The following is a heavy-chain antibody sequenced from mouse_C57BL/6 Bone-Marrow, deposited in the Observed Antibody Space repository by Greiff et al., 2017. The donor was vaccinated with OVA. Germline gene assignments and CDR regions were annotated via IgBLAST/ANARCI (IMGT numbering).Heavy chain of an antibody. J-gene: IGHJ4*01. CDR3: AYSNYQGDD. Sequence: QVQLKQSGPELVKPGASVKLSCKASGYTFTSYDINWVKQRPGQGLEWIGWIYPRDGSTTYNEKFKGKATLTVDTSSSTAYMELHSLTSEDSAVYCCAYSNYQGDDWGQGTTVTVSS. CDR1: GYTFTSYD. D-gene: IGHD2-5*01. CDR2: IYPRDGST. V-gene: IGHV1-85*01.